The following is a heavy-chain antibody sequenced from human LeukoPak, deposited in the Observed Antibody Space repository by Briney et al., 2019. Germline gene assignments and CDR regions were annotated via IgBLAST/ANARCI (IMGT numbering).Heavy chain of an antibody. V-gene: IGHV4-38-2*01. Sequence: SETLSLTCAVSGYSISSDNYWVWIRQPPGQGLEWTGGIYHSGSTYYNPSLKSRVTMSVDTSENQFSLKLSSVTAADTAEYYCARAPRDSSSSNYMRRFDYWGQGTLVTVSS. D-gene: IGHD3-22*01. CDR3: ARAPRDSSSSNYMRRFDY. J-gene: IGHJ4*02. CDR1: GYSISSDNY. CDR2: IYHSGST.